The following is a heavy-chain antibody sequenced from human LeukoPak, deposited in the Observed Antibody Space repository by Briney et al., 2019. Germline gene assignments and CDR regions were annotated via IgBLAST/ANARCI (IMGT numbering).Heavy chain of an antibody. Sequence: ASVKVSCKASGYTFTSYGISWVRQAPGQGLEWMGWISAYNGNTNYAQKLQGRVTMTTGTSTSTAYMELRSLRSDDTAVYYCARTGDLDYYYYGMDVWGQGTTVTVSS. CDR1: GYTFTSYG. CDR2: ISAYNGNT. D-gene: IGHD4-17*01. V-gene: IGHV1-18*01. J-gene: IGHJ6*02. CDR3: ARTGDLDYYYYGMDV.